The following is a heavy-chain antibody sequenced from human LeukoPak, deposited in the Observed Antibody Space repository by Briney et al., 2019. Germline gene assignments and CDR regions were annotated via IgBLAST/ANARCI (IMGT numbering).Heavy chain of an antibody. CDR2: IYTSGST. J-gene: IGHJ4*02. Sequence: SETLSLTCTVSGGSISSYYWSWIRQPPGKGLEWIGYIYTSGSTNYNPSLKSRVTMSVDTSKNQFSLKLSSVTAADTAVYYCARERYSGSSFWGQGTLVTVSS. D-gene: IGHD1-26*01. V-gene: IGHV4-4*08. CDR3: ARERYSGSSF. CDR1: GGSISSYY.